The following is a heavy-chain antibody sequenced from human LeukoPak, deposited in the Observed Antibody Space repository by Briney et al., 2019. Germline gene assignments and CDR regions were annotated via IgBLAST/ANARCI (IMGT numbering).Heavy chain of an antibody. D-gene: IGHD5-18*01. V-gene: IGHV4-39*07. Sequence: SETLSLTCTVSGGSISSSSYYWGWIRQPPGKGLEWIGSIYYSGSTYYNPSLKSRVTISVDTSKNQFSLKLSSVTAADTAVYYCARGRDVDTSIGAGGDHFDYWGQGTLVTVSS. CDR1: GGSISSSSYY. CDR2: IYYSGST. CDR3: ARGRDVDTSIGAGGDHFDY. J-gene: IGHJ4*02.